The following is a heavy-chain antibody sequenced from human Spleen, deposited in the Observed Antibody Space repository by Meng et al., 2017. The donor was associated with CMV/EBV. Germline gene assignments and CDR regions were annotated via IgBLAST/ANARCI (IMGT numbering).Heavy chain of an antibody. CDR3: AREGPWGAALDY. D-gene: IGHD6-6*01. CDR2: IYSGGST. CDR1: GFTVSSNY. Sequence: SCAASGFTVSSNYMSWVRQAPGKGLEWVSVIYSGGSTYYADSVKGRFTISRDNSKNTLYLQMNSLRAEDTAVYYCAREGPWGAALDYWGQGTLVTVSS. J-gene: IGHJ4*02. V-gene: IGHV3-53*01.